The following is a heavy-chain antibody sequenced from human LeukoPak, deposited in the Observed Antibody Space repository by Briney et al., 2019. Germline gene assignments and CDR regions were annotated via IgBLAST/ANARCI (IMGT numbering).Heavy chain of an antibody. V-gene: IGHV4-38-2*01. Sequence: SETLSLTCAVSGYYINSGYYWDWIRQPPGKGLEWIGNVYHSGSTYYNPSLKSRVTISVDMSKYHFSLELTSVTAADTAVYYCARQGRGGSGWLSFDYWGQGILVTVSS. D-gene: IGHD6-19*01. J-gene: IGHJ4*02. CDR2: VYHSGST. CDR3: ARQGRGGSGWLSFDY. CDR1: GYYINSGYY.